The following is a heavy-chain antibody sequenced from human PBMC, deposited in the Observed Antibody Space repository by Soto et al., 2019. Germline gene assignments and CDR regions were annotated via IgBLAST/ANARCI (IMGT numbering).Heavy chain of an antibody. Sequence: PGGSLRLSCAASGFTFSSDSMSWVRQAPGKGLEWVSAISGSGGSTYYADSVKGRFTISRDNSKNTLYLQMNSLRAEDTAVYYCAKDPTLRYFDWFAFDIWGQGTMVTVSS. D-gene: IGHD3-9*01. CDR1: GFTFSSDS. V-gene: IGHV3-23*01. J-gene: IGHJ3*02. CDR2: ISGSGGST. CDR3: AKDPTLRYFDWFAFDI.